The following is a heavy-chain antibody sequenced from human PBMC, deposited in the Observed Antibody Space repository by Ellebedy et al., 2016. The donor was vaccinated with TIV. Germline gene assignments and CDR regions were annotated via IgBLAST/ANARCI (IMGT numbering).Heavy chain of an antibody. CDR3: ATDRVVIALYYYYYGMDV. CDR1: GFTFSSYA. V-gene: IGHV3-23*01. CDR2: ISGSGGST. J-gene: IGHJ6*02. D-gene: IGHD3-3*01. Sequence: GESLKISXAASGFTFSSYAMSWVRQAPGKGLEWVSAISGSGGSTYYADSVKGRFTISRDNSKNTLYLQMNSLRAEDTAVYYCATDRVVIALYYYYYGMDVWGRGTTVTVSS.